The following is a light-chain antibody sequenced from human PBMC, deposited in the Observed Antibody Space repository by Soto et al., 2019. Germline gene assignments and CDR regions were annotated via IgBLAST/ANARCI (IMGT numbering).Light chain of an antibody. CDR2: WAS. V-gene: IGKV4-1*01. Sequence: DIVLTQSPDSLAVSLGETATVTCKSSQSVFYTSRGRDYLAWFQQKPGQPPKLLIHWASIRESGVPDRFSGSGSGTDFTLTISNLQAEDVAVYYCQQYYRSPVTFGGGTKVEIK. CDR1: QSVFYTSRGRDY. J-gene: IGKJ4*02. CDR3: QQYYRSPVT.